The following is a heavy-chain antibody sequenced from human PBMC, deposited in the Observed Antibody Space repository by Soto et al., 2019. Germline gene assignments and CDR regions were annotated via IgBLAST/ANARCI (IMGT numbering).Heavy chain of an antibody. V-gene: IGHV4-39*07. CDR1: GGSISSSGYN. CDR2: IYYSGST. J-gene: IGHJ4*02. CDR3: ASRGLGSSWYRGFDY. Sequence: SETLSLTCTVSGGSISSSGYNWGWIRQPPGKGLEWIGSIYYSGSTYYNPSLKSRVTISVDTSKNQFSLKLSSVTAADTAVYYCASRGLGSSWYRGFDYWGQGTLVTVSS. D-gene: IGHD6-13*01.